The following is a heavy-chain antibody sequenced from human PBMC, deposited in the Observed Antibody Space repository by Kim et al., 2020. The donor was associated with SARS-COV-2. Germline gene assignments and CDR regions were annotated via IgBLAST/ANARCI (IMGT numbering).Heavy chain of an antibody. D-gene: IGHD5-12*01. Sequence: ADSKRGRSTISRDNDKKSVYLHMDSLRAEDTAIYYCARGGPYSGYDKTYDYWGQGTLVTVSS. CDR3: ARGGPYSGYDKTYDY. V-gene: IGHV3-11*01. J-gene: IGHJ4*02.